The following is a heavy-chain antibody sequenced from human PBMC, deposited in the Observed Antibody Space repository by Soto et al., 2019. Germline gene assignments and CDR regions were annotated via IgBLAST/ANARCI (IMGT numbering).Heavy chain of an antibody. CDR2: ISYDGSNK. CDR3: ARDGGHYGGNSGYFDY. Sequence: QVQLVESGGGVVQPGRSLRLSCAASGFTFSSYAMHWVRQAPGKGLEWVAVISYDGSNKYYADSVKGRLTISRDNSKNTLYLQINRLSAEDTAVYYCARDGGHYGGNSGYFDYWGQGTLVTFSS. J-gene: IGHJ4*02. D-gene: IGHD4-17*01. CDR1: GFTFSSYA. V-gene: IGHV3-30-3*01.